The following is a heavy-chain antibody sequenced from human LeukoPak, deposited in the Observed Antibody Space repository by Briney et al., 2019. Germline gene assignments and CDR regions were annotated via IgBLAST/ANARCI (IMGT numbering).Heavy chain of an antibody. CDR1: GGTFSSYA. CDR2: IIPIFGTA. Sequence: ASVKVSCKASGGTFSSYAISWVRQAPGQGLEWMGGIIPIFGTANYAQKFQGRVTITADESTSTAYVELSSLRSEDTAVYYCAGSRSIAARRYYYYYYMDVWGKGTTVTVSS. D-gene: IGHD6-6*01. J-gene: IGHJ6*03. CDR3: AGSRSIAARRYYYYYYMDV. V-gene: IGHV1-69*13.